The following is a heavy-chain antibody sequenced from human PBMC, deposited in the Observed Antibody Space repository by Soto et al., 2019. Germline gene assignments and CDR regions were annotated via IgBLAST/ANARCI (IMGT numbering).Heavy chain of an antibody. Sequence: QVQLVQSGAEVEEPGASVEVSCKASGYTFTNYWMHWVRQAPGQGLDWMGIINPSDGTTTYAQKFQGRVTVTRDTSTSTVYMELNSLTSDDTAVYYCARGGRDAYYRYWGQGTLVTVSS. D-gene: IGHD1-26*01. J-gene: IGHJ4*02. CDR1: GYTFTNYW. CDR2: INPSDGTT. CDR3: ARGGRDAYYRY. V-gene: IGHV1-46*01.